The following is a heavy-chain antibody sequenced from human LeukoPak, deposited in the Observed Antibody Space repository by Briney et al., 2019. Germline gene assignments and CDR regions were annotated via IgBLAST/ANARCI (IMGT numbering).Heavy chain of an antibody. CDR2: INPSGGST. D-gene: IGHD6-19*01. V-gene: IGHV1-46*01. CDR1: GYTFTSYY. CDR3: ARDPGYSSGWYRGYFDY. Sequence: ASVKVSCKASGYTFTSYYMHWVRQAPGQGLEWMGIINPSGGSTSYAQKFQGRVTMTRDMSTSTVYMELSSLRSEDTAVYYCARDPGYSSGWYRGYFDYWGQGTLVTVSS. J-gene: IGHJ4*02.